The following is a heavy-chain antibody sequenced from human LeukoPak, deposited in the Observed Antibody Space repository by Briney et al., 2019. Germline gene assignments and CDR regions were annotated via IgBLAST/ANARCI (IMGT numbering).Heavy chain of an antibody. CDR2: IIPIFGTA. Sequence: SVKVSCKASGGTFSSYAISWVRQAPGQGLEWMGGIIPIFGTANYAQKFQGRVTITTDESTSTAYMELSSLRSEDTAVYYCARVRRVPAALDDAFDIWGQGTMVTVSS. V-gene: IGHV1-69*05. CDR1: GGTFSSYA. CDR3: ARVRRVPAALDDAFDI. J-gene: IGHJ3*02. D-gene: IGHD2-2*01.